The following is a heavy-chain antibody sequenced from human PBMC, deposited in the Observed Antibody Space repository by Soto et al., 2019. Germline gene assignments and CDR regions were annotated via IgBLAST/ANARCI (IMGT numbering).Heavy chain of an antibody. Sequence: ASVKVCCKASGDPFTGFAIHWGRQAPGQRPEWLAWITGGDARTQYSQKFQGRVSLTRETSATTADMELSGRRSEDTAVYYGYRGFHGSADYWRQGTLVTVSS. V-gene: IGHV1-3*01. CDR3: YRGFHGSADY. J-gene: IGHJ4*02. CDR1: GDPFTGFA. D-gene: IGHD3-10*01. CDR2: ITGGDART.